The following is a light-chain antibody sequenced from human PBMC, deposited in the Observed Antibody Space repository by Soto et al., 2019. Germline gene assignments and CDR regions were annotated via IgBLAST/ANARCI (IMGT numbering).Light chain of an antibody. CDR1: QSVSSMY. CDR3: QQYGSSPRT. Sequence: NVWTHSLGTLSLSPGERATLSCRASQSVSSMYVAWYQQKRGQAPRLLIYGASIRATGIPDRFSGSGSGTDFTLTISGLEPEDFAVYYCQQYGSSPRTFGQGTRLEIK. CDR2: GAS. V-gene: IGKV3-20*01. J-gene: IGKJ5*01.